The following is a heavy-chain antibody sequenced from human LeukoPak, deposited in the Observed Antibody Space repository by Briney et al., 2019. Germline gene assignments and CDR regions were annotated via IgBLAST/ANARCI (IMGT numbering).Heavy chain of an antibody. Sequence: SETLSLTCTVSGGSLSPYYWIWIRQPPGKELEYIGYIYYSGTTNYNPSLKSRVTMSVDTSKNQFSLKLTSVTAADTAVYYCARAKGDFWSGYYPRINWFDPWGQGTLVTVSS. CDR2: IYYSGTT. D-gene: IGHD3-3*01. J-gene: IGHJ5*02. CDR1: GGSLSPYY. CDR3: ARAKGDFWSGYYPRINWFDP. V-gene: IGHV4-59*01.